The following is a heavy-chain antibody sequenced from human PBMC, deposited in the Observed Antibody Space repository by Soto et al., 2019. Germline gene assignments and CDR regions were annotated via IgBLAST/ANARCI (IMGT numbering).Heavy chain of an antibody. CDR2: INAGNGDT. V-gene: IGHV1-3*01. J-gene: IGHJ4*02. D-gene: IGHD1-26*01. CDR3: ARDGGSYSNHF. CDR1: GYTFTVYP. Sequence: ASVKVSCKASGYTFTVYPMHWVRQAPGQRLEWMGRINAGNGDTKYSQKFQGRVTTTRDTSASTVYMEVSSLRSEDTAVYYCARDGGSYSNHFWGLGTLVTVSS.